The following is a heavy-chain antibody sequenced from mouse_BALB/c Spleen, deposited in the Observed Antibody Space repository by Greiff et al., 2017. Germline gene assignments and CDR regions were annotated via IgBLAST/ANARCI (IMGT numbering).Heavy chain of an antibody. V-gene: IGHV5-6-5*01. CDR2: ISSGGST. Sequence: EVQLVESGGGLVKPGGSLKLSCAASGFTFSSYAMSWVRQTPEKRLEWVASISSGGSTYYPDSVKGRFTISRDNARNILYLQMSSLRSEDTAMYYCARSGYGSSYDFDYWGQGTTLTVSS. J-gene: IGHJ2*01. D-gene: IGHD1-1*01. CDR1: GFTFSSYA. CDR3: ARSGYGSSYDFDY.